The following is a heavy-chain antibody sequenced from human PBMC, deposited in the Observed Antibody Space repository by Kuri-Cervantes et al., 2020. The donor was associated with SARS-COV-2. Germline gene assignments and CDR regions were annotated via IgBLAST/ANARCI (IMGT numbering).Heavy chain of an antibody. CDR1: GFVFSDYF. D-gene: IGHD3-16*01. CDR3: VKEGDWGFDY. CDR2: VQHTGRND. V-gene: IGHV3-30*02. J-gene: IGHJ4*02. Sequence: GESLKISCEASGFVFSDYFMHWVRQAPGKGLEWVAFVQHTGRNDYYEDSVKGRFTISRDNSKNTLFLQMNNLRPEDTGIYYCVKEGDWGFDYWGQGNLVTVSS.